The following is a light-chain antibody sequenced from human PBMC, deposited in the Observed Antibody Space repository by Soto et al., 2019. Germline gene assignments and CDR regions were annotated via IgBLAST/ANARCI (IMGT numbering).Light chain of an antibody. CDR3: QQSYSILRT. Sequence: DILMTQSPSSLSASVGDRVIITCRASQNINTYLNWYQQKLGKAPQLLIYGASTLQRGVPSRFSGSGSGTDFTLTIDSLQPGDFATYYCQQSYSILRTFGQGTTVEV. CDR1: QNINTY. CDR2: GAS. J-gene: IGKJ1*01. V-gene: IGKV1-39*01.